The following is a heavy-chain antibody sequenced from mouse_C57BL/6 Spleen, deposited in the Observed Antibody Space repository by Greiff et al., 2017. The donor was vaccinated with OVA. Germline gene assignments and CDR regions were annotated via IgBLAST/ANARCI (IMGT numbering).Heavy chain of an antibody. V-gene: IGHV1-26*01. CDR2: INPNNGGT. D-gene: IGHD2-4*01. J-gene: IGHJ2*01. Sequence: VQLQQSGPELVKPGASVKISCKASGYTFTDYYMNWVKQSPGKSLEWIGDINPNNGGTSYNQKFKGKATLTVDKSSSTAYMELRSLTSEDSAVYYCARGDYDPFDYWGQGTTLTVSS. CDR1: GYTFTDYY. CDR3: ARGDYDPFDY.